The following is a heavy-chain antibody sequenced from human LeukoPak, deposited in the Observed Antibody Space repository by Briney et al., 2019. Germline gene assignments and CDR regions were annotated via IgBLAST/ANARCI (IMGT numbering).Heavy chain of an antibody. CDR3: ARSRRARTLRAFDI. CDR2: ISSSGSTI. Sequence: LSLTCTVSGGSISSGGYYMSWIRQAPGKGLEWVSYISSSGSTIYYADSVKGRFTISRDNAKNSLYLQMNSLRAEDTAVYYCARSRRARTLRAFDIWGQGTMVTVSS. D-gene: IGHD1-7*01. CDR1: GGSISSGGYY. V-gene: IGHV3-11*01. J-gene: IGHJ3*02.